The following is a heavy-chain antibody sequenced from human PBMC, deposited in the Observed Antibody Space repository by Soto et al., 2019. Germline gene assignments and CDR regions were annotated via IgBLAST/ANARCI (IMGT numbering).Heavy chain of an antibody. Sequence: EVQLVESGGGLVQPGGSLRLSCAASGFTFSNAWMNWVRQAPGKGLEWVGRIKSKTDGGTTDYAAPATGRFTISRAHAKDTLYLQMNSVKTADTAVYYSTTLTTAFDILTGFYCYYGMDGWGQGTTVTVSS. D-gene: IGHD3-9*01. V-gene: IGHV3-15*07. CDR2: IKSKTDGGTT. CDR3: TTLTTAFDILTGFYCYYGMDG. J-gene: IGHJ6*02. CDR1: GFTFSNAW.